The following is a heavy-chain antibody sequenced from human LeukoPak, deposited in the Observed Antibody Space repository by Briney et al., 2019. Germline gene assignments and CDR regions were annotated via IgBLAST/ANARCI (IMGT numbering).Heavy chain of an antibody. D-gene: IGHD3-9*01. CDR2: IKQDGSEK. CDR3: ARGYFDWLPHFDY. Sequence: PGGSRRLSCAASGFTFNNYWMTWVRQAPGKGLEWVDNIKQDGSEKYYVASVKGRFTISRDNARNSLYLQMNSLKAEDTAVYYCARGYFDWLPHFDYWGQGTLVTVSS. CDR1: GFTFNNYW. J-gene: IGHJ4*02. V-gene: IGHV3-7*01.